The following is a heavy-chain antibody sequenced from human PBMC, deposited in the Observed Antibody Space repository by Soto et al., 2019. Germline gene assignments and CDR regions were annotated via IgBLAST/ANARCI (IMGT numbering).Heavy chain of an antibody. Sequence: GGSLRLSCAASGFTFSSYGMNWVRQAPGKGLEWVAVISYDENNKYYADSVKGRFTISRDNSKNTLYLQMNSLRAEDTDVYYCAKVLTGDLDYWGQGTLVTVSS. CDR3: AKVLTGDLDY. J-gene: IGHJ4*02. D-gene: IGHD7-27*01. CDR2: ISYDENNK. V-gene: IGHV3-30*18. CDR1: GFTFSSYG.